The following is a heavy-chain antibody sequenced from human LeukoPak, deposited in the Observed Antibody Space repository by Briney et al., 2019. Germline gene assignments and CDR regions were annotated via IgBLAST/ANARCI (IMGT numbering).Heavy chain of an antibody. CDR1: GYSFSDYG. CDR2: ISGYNGNT. CDR3: ARVGLVDNEYGFYFYMDV. D-gene: IGHD4/OR15-4a*01. V-gene: IGHV1-18*01. Sequence: ASVKVSCKPSGYSFSDYGITWVRQAPGLGIEWMGWISGYNGNTNYAECLQGRVTMTIDTSTSTAYLDLRSLRSDDTAVYYCARVGLVDNEYGFYFYMDVWGKGTTVIVSS. J-gene: IGHJ6*03.